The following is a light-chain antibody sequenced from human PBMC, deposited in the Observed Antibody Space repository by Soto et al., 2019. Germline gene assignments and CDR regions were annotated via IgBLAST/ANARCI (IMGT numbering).Light chain of an antibody. Sequence: DIVLTQSPGTLSLSPGERASLFCRASQSVRSSSLAWYQQKRGQPPRLLIYGASSRATGIPDRFSGSGSGTYFTLTISRLDPEDFAVYFCQQYGDSPDTDRWTFGQGTKVDIK. CDR3: QQYGDSPDTDRWT. J-gene: IGKJ1*01. CDR1: QSVRSSS. CDR2: GAS. V-gene: IGKV3-20*01.